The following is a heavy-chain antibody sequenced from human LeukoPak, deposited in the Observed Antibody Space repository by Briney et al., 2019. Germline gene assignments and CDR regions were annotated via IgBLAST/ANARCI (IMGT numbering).Heavy chain of an antibody. V-gene: IGHV4-39*07. CDR3: ARYGSGSDDYYYMDV. CDR1: GGFITSSNSH. J-gene: IGHJ6*03. CDR2: IYYSGST. D-gene: IGHD3-10*01. Sequence: SETLSLTCTVSGGFITSSNSHWGWIRQPPGKGLEWVGTIYYSGSTYYKSSLKSRVTISVNTSKNQFSLKLSSVTAADTAVYYCARYGSGSDDYYYMDVWGKGTTVTISS.